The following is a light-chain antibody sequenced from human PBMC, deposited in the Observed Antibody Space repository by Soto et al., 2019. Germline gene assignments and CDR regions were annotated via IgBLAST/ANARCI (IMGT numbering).Light chain of an antibody. CDR1: QTISSW. J-gene: IGKJ1*01. Sequence: MTQSPSTLSGSVGDRVTITCRASQTISSWLAWYQQKPGKAPKLLIYKASTLKSGVPSRFSGSGSGTEFTLTISSLQPDDFATYYCQQYNSYSRTFGQGTKVEIK. CDR3: QQYNSYSRT. CDR2: KAS. V-gene: IGKV1-5*03.